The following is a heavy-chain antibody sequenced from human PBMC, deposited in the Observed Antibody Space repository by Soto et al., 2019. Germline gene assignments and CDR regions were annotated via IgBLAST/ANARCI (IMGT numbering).Heavy chain of an antibody. CDR2: IYYSGST. CDR3: ASQIDSYYFDY. CDR1: GGSISSYY. J-gene: IGHJ4*02. V-gene: IGHV4-59*01. Sequence: SETLSLTCTVSGGSISSYYWSWIRQPPGKGLEWIGYIYYSGSTNYNPSLKSRVTISVDTSKNQFSLKLSSVTAADTAVYYCASQIDSYYFDYWGQGTLVTVSS.